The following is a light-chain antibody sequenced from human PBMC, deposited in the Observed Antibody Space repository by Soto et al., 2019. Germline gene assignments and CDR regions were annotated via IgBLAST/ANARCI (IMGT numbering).Light chain of an antibody. Sequence: EIVLTQSPGTLSLSPGERAALSCRASQSVSSSYLAWYQQKPGQAPRLLIYGASSRATGIPDRFSGSGSGTDFTLTTSRLEPEDFAGYYGQQYDRSSPRYIFGQGTKLEIK. J-gene: IGKJ2*01. V-gene: IGKV3-20*01. CDR1: QSVSSSY. CDR2: GAS. CDR3: QQYDRSSPRYI.